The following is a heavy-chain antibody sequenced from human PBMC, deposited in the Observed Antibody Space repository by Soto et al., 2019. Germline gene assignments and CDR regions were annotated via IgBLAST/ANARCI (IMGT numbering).Heavy chain of an antibody. CDR3: AKVDRSGPDYYYGMDV. CDR1: GFTFSSYA. V-gene: IGHV3-23*01. D-gene: IGHD3-22*01. CDR2: ISGSGGST. Sequence: GGTLRLSCAASGFTFSSYAMSWVRQAPGKGLEWVSAISGSGGSTYYADSVKGRFTISRDNSKNTLYLQMNSLRAEDTAVYYCAKVDRSGPDYYYGMDVWGQGTTVTVSS. J-gene: IGHJ6*02.